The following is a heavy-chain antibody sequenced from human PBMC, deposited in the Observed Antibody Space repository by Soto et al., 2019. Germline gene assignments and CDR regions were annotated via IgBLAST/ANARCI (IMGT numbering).Heavy chain of an antibody. D-gene: IGHD3-22*01. CDR3: VKDRDSNSWPSRDV. CDR1: GYTFTRNG. Sequence: QVHLVQSGAEVKKPGASVNVSCKTSGYTFTRNGISWVRQAPGQGLEGMGWISPNSGNIKYAQKLQGRVIMTTDTSTSTAYMELRSLRSDDTAVYYCVKDRDSNSWPSRDVWGPGTTVTVSS. V-gene: IGHV1-18*01. J-gene: IGHJ6*02. CDR2: ISPNSGNI.